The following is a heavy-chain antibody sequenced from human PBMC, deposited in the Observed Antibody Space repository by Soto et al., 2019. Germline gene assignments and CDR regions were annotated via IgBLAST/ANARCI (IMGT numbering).Heavy chain of an antibody. CDR2: ISYDGSNK. Sequence: QVQLVESGGGVVQPGRSLRLSCAASGFTFSSYGMHWVRQAPGKGLEWVAVISYDGSNKYYADSVKGRFTISRDNFKNTLYLQMNSLRAEDTAVYYCAKDYTAMVKVGNSGPVDYWGQGTLVTVSS. V-gene: IGHV3-30*18. D-gene: IGHD5-18*01. CDR1: GFTFSSYG. CDR3: AKDYTAMVKVGNSGPVDY. J-gene: IGHJ4*02.